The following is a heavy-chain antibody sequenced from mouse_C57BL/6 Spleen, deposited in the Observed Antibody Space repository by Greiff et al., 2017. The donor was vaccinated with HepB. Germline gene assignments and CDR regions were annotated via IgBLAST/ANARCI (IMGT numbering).Heavy chain of an antibody. CDR3: TSMVTTSSPVLYWYFDV. CDR2: IDPENGDT. J-gene: IGHJ1*03. Sequence: EVQLQQSGAELVRPGASVKLSCTASGFNIKDDYMHWVKQRPEQGLEWIGWIDPENGDTEYASKFQGKATITADTSSNTAYLQLSSLTSEDTAVYYCTSMVTTSSPVLYWYFDVWGTGTTVTVSS. CDR1: GFNIKDDY. V-gene: IGHV14-4*01. D-gene: IGHD2-2*01.